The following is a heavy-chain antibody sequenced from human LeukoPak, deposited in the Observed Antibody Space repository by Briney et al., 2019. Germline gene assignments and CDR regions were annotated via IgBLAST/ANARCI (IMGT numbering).Heavy chain of an antibody. CDR3: AKGGALDAFDI. V-gene: IGHV3-23*01. Sequence: PGGSLRLSCAASGFTVSSNYMSWVRQAPGKGLEWVSTISGSGGSTNYADSVKGRFTISRDNSKNTLYLQMNSLRAEDTAVYYCAKGGALDAFDIWGQGTMVTVSS. CDR1: GFTVSSNY. CDR2: ISGSGGST. J-gene: IGHJ3*02. D-gene: IGHD4/OR15-4a*01.